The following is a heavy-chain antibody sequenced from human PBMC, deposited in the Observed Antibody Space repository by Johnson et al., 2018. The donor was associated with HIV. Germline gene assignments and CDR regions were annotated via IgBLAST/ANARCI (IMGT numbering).Heavy chain of an antibody. Sequence: EQLVESGGGLVQPGGSLRLSCAVSGFTFNTYWMHWVRQAPGTGLVWVARINTAGGSTSYADSVTGRFTDSRDNAKNTLYLQMNSLRADDTAGYYCAREGPSERAGFDIWGQGTMVTVSS. J-gene: IGHJ3*02. V-gene: IGHV3-74*01. CDR3: AREGPSERAGFDI. CDR1: GFTFNTYW. CDR2: INTAGGST.